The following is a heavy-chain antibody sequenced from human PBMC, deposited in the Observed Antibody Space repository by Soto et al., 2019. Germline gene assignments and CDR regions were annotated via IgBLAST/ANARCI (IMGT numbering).Heavy chain of an antibody. V-gene: IGHV3-33*01. D-gene: IGHD2-21*01. CDR2: IWYDGSNK. CDR3: ASELVFSSVY. Sequence: GGSLRLSCAASGFTFSSYGMHWVRQAPGKGLEWVVVIWYDGSNKYYADSVKGRFTISRDNSKNTLYLQMNSLRAEDTAVYYCASELVFSSVYWGQGTLVTVSS. CDR1: GFTFSSYG. J-gene: IGHJ4*02.